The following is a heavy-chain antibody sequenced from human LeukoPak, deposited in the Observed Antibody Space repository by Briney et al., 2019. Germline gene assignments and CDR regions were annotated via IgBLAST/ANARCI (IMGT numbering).Heavy chain of an antibody. Sequence: PGGSLRLSCAASGFTFSSYAMHWVRQAPGKGLEWVAVISYDGSNKYYADSVKGRFTISRDNSKNTLFLQMHSLRAEDTAIYYCAQDYTGDPPYFHYWGQGTLVTVSS. CDR1: GFTFSSYA. J-gene: IGHJ4*02. D-gene: IGHD2-8*02. V-gene: IGHV3-30-3*01. CDR3: AQDYTGDPPYFHY. CDR2: ISYDGSNK.